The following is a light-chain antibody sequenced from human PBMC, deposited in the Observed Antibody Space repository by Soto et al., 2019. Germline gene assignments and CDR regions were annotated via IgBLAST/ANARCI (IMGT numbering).Light chain of an antibody. Sequence: SVLTQPASVSGSPGQSITISCTGTSSDVGSYNLVSWYQQHPGKAPKLMIYEGSKRPSGVSNRFSGSKSGNTASLTISGLQAEDEADYYCCSYAGSSPFVFGTGTKFTVL. CDR2: EGS. CDR3: CSYAGSSPFV. V-gene: IGLV2-23*01. CDR1: SSDVGSYNL. J-gene: IGLJ1*01.